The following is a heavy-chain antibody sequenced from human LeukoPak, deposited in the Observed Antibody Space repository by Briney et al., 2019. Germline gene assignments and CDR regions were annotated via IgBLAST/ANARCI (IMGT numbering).Heavy chain of an antibody. D-gene: IGHD3-10*01. CDR1: GGSFSGYY. Sequence: PSETLSLTCAAYGGSFSGYYWSWIRQPAGKGLEWIGRIYTSGSTNYNPSLKSRVTMSVDTSKNQFSLKLSSVTAADTAVYYCAREFRVNYGSGSYFFDPWGQGTLVTVSS. V-gene: IGHV4-4*07. J-gene: IGHJ5*02. CDR2: IYTSGST. CDR3: AREFRVNYGSGSYFFDP.